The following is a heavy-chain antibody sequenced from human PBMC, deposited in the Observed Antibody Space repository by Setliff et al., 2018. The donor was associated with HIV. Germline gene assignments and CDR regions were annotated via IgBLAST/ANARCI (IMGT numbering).Heavy chain of an antibody. CDR2: IYHSGIT. V-gene: IGHV4-38-2*02. CDR3: ARLGYSGSLVGAFDI. D-gene: IGHD1-26*01. J-gene: IGHJ3*02. Sequence: SETLSLTCTVSGYSISSGYYWGWIRQPPGKGLEWIGSIYHSGITYYNSSLRGRVTISVDTSKNQFSLNLTSVTAADTAVYYCARLGYSGSLVGAFDIWGQGTMVTVSS. CDR1: GYSISSGYY.